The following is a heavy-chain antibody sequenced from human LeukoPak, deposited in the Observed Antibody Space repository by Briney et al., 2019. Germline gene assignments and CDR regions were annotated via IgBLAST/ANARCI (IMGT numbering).Heavy chain of an antibody. Sequence: GGSLRLSCTASGFTFSNYAMGWVRQAPGRGLAWVSVSGSGGSPFYADSVKGRFTISRDNSKNTLYLQMNSLRAEDTAVYYCAKDPYQTYREYGSARPDYWGQGTLVTVSS. J-gene: IGHJ4*02. CDR1: GFTFSNYA. CDR2: SGSGGSP. V-gene: IGHV3-23*01. CDR3: AKDPYQTYREYGSARPDY. D-gene: IGHD3-10*01.